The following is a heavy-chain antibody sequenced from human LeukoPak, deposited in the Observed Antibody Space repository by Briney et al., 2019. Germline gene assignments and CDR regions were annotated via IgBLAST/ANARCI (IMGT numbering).Heavy chain of an antibody. CDR2: ISSGSTI. V-gene: IGHV3-48*03. CDR3: ARESIAVAGAPFDY. D-gene: IGHD6-19*01. CDR1: GFTFSSYE. Sequence: HPGGSLRLSCAASGFTFSSYEMNWVRQGPGKGLEWVSYISSGSTIYDSDSVKGRFTISRDNAKNSLYLQMNSLRAEDTAVYYCARESIAVAGAPFDYWGQGTLVTISS. J-gene: IGHJ4*02.